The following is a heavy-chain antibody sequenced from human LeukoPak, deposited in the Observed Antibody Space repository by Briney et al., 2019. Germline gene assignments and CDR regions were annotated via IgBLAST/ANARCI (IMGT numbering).Heavy chain of an antibody. V-gene: IGHV1-18*01. CDR2: ISAYIGNT. J-gene: IGHJ6*02. D-gene: IGHD1-26*01. Sequence: GASVKVSCKASGYTFTSYGISWVRQAPGQGLEWMGWISAYIGNTNYAQKLQGRVTMTTDTSTSTAYMELRSLRSDDTAVYYCARDLSGSYYHYYYGMDVWGQGTTVTVSS. CDR1: GYTFTSYG. CDR3: ARDLSGSYYHYYYGMDV.